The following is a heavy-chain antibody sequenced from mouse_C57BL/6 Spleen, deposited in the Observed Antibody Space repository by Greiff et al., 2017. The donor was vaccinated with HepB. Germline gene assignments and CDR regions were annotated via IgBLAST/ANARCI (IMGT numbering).Heavy chain of an antibody. D-gene: IGHD2-3*01. V-gene: IGHV1-61*01. CDR1: GYTFTSYW. CDR3: ARRRGIYDGYRYFDV. Sequence: QVQLQQPGAELVRPGSSVKLSCKASGYTFTSYWMDWVKQRPGQGLEWIGNIYPSDSETHYNQKFKDKATLTVDKSSSTAYMQLSSLTSEDSAVYYWARRRGIYDGYRYFDVWGTGTTVTVSS. J-gene: IGHJ1*03. CDR2: IYPSDSET.